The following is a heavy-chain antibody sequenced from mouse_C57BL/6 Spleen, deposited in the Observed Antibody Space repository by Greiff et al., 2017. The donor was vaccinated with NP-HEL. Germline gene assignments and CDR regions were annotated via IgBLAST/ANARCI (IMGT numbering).Heavy chain of an antibody. J-gene: IGHJ4*01. CDR3: ARQGLTGFMDY. D-gene: IGHD4-1*01. CDR1: GYAFTNYL. Sequence: QVQLKESGAELVRPGTSVKVSCKASGYAFTNYLIEWVKQRPGQGLEWIGVINPGSGGTNYNEKFKGKATLTADKSSSTAYMQLSSLTSEDSAVYFCARQGLTGFMDYWGQGTSVTVSS. CDR2: INPGSGGT. V-gene: IGHV1-54*01.